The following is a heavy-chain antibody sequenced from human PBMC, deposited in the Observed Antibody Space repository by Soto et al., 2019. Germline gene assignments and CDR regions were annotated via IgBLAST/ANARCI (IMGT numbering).Heavy chain of an antibody. D-gene: IGHD3-3*01. Sequence: PGGSLRLSCAASGFTFSSYAMSWVRQAPGKGLEWVSAISGSGGSTYYADSVKGRFTISRDNSKNTQYLQMNSLRAEDTAVYYCAKDTTEAYYDFWSAHYRFLDYWGQGTLVTVSS. CDR3: AKDTTEAYYDFWSAHYRFLDY. V-gene: IGHV3-23*01. CDR1: GFTFSSYA. CDR2: ISGSGGST. J-gene: IGHJ4*02.